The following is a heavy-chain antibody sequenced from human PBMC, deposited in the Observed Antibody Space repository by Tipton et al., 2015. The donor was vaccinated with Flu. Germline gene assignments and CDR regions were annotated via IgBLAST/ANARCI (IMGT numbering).Heavy chain of an antibody. CDR3: ARDKNEFYAFEN. V-gene: IGHV3-33*01. D-gene: IGHD2/OR15-2a*01. CDR1: GFTFSSYA. Sequence: QLVQSGGGVVQPGRSLRLSCAASGFTFSSYAMHWVRQAPGKGLEWVAVIWYDGSNKYYADSVKGRFTISRDNSKNMVYLQMNSLRAEDTAVYYCARDKNEFYAFENWAQGTLVTVSS. J-gene: IGHJ4*02. CDR2: IWYDGSNK.